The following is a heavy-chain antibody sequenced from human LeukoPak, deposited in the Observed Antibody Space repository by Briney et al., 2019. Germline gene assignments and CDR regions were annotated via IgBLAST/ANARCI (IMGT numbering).Heavy chain of an antibody. CDR2: IYPGGSDT. Sequence: GESLKISCKGSGYSFTSYWIGWVHQMPGKGLEWMGIIYPGGSDTRYSPSFQGQVTISADKSISTAYLQWSSLKASDTAMYYCARPYCSGGSCYGGYFDYWGQGTLVTVSS. CDR3: ARPYCSGGSCYGGYFDY. J-gene: IGHJ4*02. D-gene: IGHD2-15*01. CDR1: GYSFTSYW. V-gene: IGHV5-51*07.